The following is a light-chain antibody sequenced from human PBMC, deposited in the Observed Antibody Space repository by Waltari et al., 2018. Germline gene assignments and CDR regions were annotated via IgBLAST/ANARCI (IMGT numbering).Light chain of an antibody. CDR1: VLGKKF. CDR2: RDS. J-gene: IGLJ2*01. V-gene: IGLV3-27*01. CDR3: FTVDDNSLRL. Sequence: SYELTQLSSVSVSPGQTARITCSGDVLGKKFIRWFQQKPGQAPVLLIFRDSERPSGIPERFSGSSSGTTVTLTISGAQVEDEADYYCFTVDDNSLRLFGGGTKLTVL.